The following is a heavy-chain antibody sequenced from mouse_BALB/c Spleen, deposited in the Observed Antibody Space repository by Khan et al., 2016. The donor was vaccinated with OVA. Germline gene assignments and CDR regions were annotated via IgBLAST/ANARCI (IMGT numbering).Heavy chain of an antibody. CDR1: GYSITSGYA. D-gene: IGHD1-1*01. Sequence: VQLKESGPGLVKPSQSLSLTCTVTGYSITSGYAWNWIRQFPGNKLEWMGYISYSGGTSYNPSLQSRISITRDTSKNQFFLQLNSVTTEDTATYYCARGNYYGYYFDDWGQGTPLTVSS. V-gene: IGHV3-2*02. CDR2: ISYSGGT. CDR3: ARGNYYGYYFDD. J-gene: IGHJ2*01.